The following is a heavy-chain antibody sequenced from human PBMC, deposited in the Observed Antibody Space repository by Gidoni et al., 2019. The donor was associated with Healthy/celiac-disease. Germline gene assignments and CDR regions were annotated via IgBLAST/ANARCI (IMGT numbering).Heavy chain of an antibody. CDR2: INPNSGGT. V-gene: IGHV1-2*02. CDR1: GYTCTGYY. CDR3: AREPVGAHNWFDP. Sequence: QVQLVQSGAEVKKPGASVTVSCKASGYTCTGYYMHWVRQAPGQGLEWMGWINPNSGGTNYAQKFQGRVTMTRDTSISTAYMELSRLRSDDTAVYYCAREPVGAHNWFDPWGQGTLVTVSS. J-gene: IGHJ5*02. D-gene: IGHD1-26*01.